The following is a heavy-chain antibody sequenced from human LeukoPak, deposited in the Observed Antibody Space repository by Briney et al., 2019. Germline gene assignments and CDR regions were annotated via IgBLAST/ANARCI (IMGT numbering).Heavy chain of an antibody. V-gene: IGHV1-18*01. Sequence: GASVKVSCKASGYTFTSYGISWVRQAPGQGLEWMGWISAYNGNTNYAQKLQGRVTMTTDTSTSTAYMELGSLRSDDTAVYYCARDFITMVRGVMKYWGQGTLVTVSS. CDR3: ARDFITMVRGVMKY. CDR1: GYTFTSYG. D-gene: IGHD3-10*01. CDR2: ISAYNGNT. J-gene: IGHJ4*02.